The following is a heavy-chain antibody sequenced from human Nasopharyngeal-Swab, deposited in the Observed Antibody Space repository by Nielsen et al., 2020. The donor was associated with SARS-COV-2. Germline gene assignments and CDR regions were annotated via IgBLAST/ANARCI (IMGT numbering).Heavy chain of an antibody. Sequence: WIRQPPGKGLEWIGEINHSGSTNYNPSLKSRVTISVDTSKNQFSLKLSSVTAADTAVYYCARVSPYYYMDVWGKGTTVTVSS. CDR3: ARVSPYYYMDV. CDR2: INHSGST. J-gene: IGHJ6*03. V-gene: IGHV4-34*01.